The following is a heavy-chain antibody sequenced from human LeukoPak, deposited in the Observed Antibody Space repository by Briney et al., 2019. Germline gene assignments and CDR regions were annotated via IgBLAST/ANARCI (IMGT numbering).Heavy chain of an antibody. CDR1: GGSFSGYY. V-gene: IGHV4-34*01. Sequence: PSETLSLTCAVYGGSFSGYYWSWIRQPPGKGLEWIGEINHSGSTNYNPSLKSRVTISVDTSKNQFSLKLSSVTAADTAVYYCARRPGWAVAVNYMDVWGKGTTVTISS. CDR3: ARRPGWAVAVNYMDV. J-gene: IGHJ6*03. D-gene: IGHD6-19*01. CDR2: INHSGST.